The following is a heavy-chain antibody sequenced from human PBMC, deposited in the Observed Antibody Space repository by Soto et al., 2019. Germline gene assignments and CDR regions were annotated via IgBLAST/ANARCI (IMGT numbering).Heavy chain of an antibody. CDR1: GFTFSSYW. D-gene: IGHD6-13*01. Sequence: PGGSLRLSCAASGFTFSSYWMHWVRQAPGKGLVWVSRINSDGSSTSYADSVKGRFTISRDNAKNTLYLQMNSLRAEDTAVYYCARGKVTVSSSSWYERSGDYGMDVWGQGTTVTVSS. CDR2: INSDGSST. J-gene: IGHJ6*02. CDR3: ARGKVTVSSSSWYERSGDYGMDV. V-gene: IGHV3-74*01.